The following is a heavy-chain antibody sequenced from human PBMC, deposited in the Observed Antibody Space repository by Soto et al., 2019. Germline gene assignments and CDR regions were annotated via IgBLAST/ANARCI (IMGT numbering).Heavy chain of an antibody. V-gene: IGHV4-4*02. CDR3: ARGRGYSSSSAFDY. D-gene: IGHD6-6*01. J-gene: IGHJ4*01. CDR2: IYHSGST. CDR1: GGSISSSNW. Sequence: SETLSLTCAVSGGSISSSNWWSWVRQPPGKGLEWIGEIYHSGSTNYNPSLKSRVTISVDKSKNQFSLKLSSVTAADTAVYYCARGRGYSSSSAFDYWGHGTLVTVSS.